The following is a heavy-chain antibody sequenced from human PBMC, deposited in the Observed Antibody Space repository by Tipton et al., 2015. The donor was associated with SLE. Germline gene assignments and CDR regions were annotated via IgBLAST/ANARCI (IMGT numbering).Heavy chain of an antibody. CDR3: AKDIEELGAFDY. V-gene: IGHV3-23*01. Sequence: SLRLSCAASGFTFSSYAMSWVRQAPGKGLEWVSAISGSGGSTYYADSVKGRFPISRDNSKNTLYLQMNSLRAEDTAVYYCAKDIEELGAFDYWGQGTLVTVSS. CDR2: ISGSGGST. D-gene: IGHD1-7*01. J-gene: IGHJ4*02. CDR1: GFTFSSYA.